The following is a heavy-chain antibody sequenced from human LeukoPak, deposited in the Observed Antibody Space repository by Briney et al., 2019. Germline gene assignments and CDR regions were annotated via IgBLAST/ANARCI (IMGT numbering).Heavy chain of an antibody. CDR2: TYYRSKWYN. V-gene: IGHV6-1*01. Sequence: SQTLSLTCGISGDSVSSNNGAWNWIRQSPSRGLEWLGRTYYRSKWYNDYAGSMKGRITISPDTSKNQFSLQLNSVTPEDKAVYYCGRDVGNSGWYTICYRGPGTLVTVSS. D-gene: IGHD6-19*01. CDR1: GDSVSSNNGA. J-gene: IGHJ4*01. CDR3: GRDVGNSGWYTICY.